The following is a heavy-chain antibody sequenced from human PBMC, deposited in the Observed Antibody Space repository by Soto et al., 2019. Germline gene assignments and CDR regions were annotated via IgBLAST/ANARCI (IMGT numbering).Heavy chain of an antibody. D-gene: IGHD3-22*01. CDR2: IYYSGST. CDR3: ARETYYYDSSGYKNDFDY. J-gene: IGHJ4*02. CDR1: GGSISSGGYY. V-gene: IGHV4-31*03. Sequence: QVQLQESGPGLVKPSQTLSLTCTVSGGSISSGGYYWSCIRQHPGKGLEWIGYIYYSGSTYYNPSLKIRVTISGDTSKNQFSLKLSSVTAADTAVYYCARETYYYDSSGYKNDFDYWGQGTLVTVSS.